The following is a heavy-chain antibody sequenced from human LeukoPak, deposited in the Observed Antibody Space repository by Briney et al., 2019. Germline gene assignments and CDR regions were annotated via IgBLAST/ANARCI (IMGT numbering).Heavy chain of an antibody. CDR2: ISAYNGDT. Sequence: SVKVSCKDSGYTFKTYSFTWVRQAPGQGLEWMGRISAYNGDTNYAQKFQGRVALTADTFTSTGYMELTSLRSDDTAVYYCAFRGVIPNYFDYWGQGSLVTVPS. CDR1: GYTFKTYS. V-gene: IGHV1-18*01. D-gene: IGHD3-10*01. CDR3: AFRGVIPNYFDY. J-gene: IGHJ4*02.